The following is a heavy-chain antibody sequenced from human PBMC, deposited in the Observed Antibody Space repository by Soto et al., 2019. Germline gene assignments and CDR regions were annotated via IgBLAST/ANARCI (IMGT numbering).Heavy chain of an antibody. D-gene: IGHD3-16*02. CDR1: GGSISSSNW. V-gene: IGHV4-4*02. Sequence: SETLSLTCAVSGGSISSSNWWSWVRQPPGKGLEWIGEIYHSGSTNYNPSLKSRVTISVDKSKNQFSLKLSSVTASDTAMYYCARRGDYVWGSYHHEVRYYYGMDVWGQGTTVTVSS. CDR3: ARRGDYVWGSYHHEVRYYYGMDV. CDR2: IYHSGST. J-gene: IGHJ6*02.